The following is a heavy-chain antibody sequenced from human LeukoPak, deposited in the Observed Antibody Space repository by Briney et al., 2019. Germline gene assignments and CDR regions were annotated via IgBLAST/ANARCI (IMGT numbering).Heavy chain of an antibody. D-gene: IGHD5-24*01. Sequence: SETLSLTCTVSGGSISSSNYYWDWLRQPPGKGLEWIGSIYYSGSTHYNPSLKSRVTISADTSKNRFSLKLSSVTAADAAVYYCARGLQFEAFDIWGQGTMVTVSS. CDR1: GGSISSSNYY. J-gene: IGHJ3*02. CDR3: ARGLQFEAFDI. V-gene: IGHV4-39*01. CDR2: IYYSGST.